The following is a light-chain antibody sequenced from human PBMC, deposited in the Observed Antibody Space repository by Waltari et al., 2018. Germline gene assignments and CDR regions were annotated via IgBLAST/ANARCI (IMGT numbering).Light chain of an antibody. V-gene: IGKV3-20*01. CDR2: GAS. Sequence: EIVLTQSPGTLSLSPGERATLSCRASQSVSSSYLAWYQQQPGQAPRLLIYGASTRATGIPDRFSGSGSGADFTLTISSLEPEDFAVYYCQQYGSSPRTCGGGTKVEIK. CDR1: QSVSSSY. CDR3: QQYGSSPRT. J-gene: IGKJ4*01.